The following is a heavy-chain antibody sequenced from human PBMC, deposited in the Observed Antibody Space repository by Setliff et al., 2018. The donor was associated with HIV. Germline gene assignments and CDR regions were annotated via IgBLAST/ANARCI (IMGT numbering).Heavy chain of an antibody. D-gene: IGHD3-3*01. V-gene: IGHV1-69*10. Sequence: SVKVSCKASGGTFSSYAISWVRQAPGQGLEWMGGIIPILGIANYAQKFQGRVTITADKSTSTAYMELSSLRSEDTAVYYCARGGGGYNFWSGYPSFDYWGQGTLVTVSS. CDR1: GGTFSSYA. CDR2: IIPILGIA. CDR3: ARGGGGYNFWSGYPSFDY. J-gene: IGHJ4*02.